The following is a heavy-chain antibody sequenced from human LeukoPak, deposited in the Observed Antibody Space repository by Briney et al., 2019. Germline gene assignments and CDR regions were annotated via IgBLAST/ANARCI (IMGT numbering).Heavy chain of an antibody. D-gene: IGHD3-16*01. CDR1: GYTFTNYY. CDR2: INPRGVGT. J-gene: IGHJ4*02. Sequence: ASVKVSCKASGYTFTNYYIHWVRQAPGQGLEWMGIINPRGVGTTYAQMFQGRVTMTMDMSTSTVYMELSSLRSEGTAVFYCARVNRGAYGQLDYWGQGTLVTVSS. V-gene: IGHV1-46*01. CDR3: ARVNRGAYGQLDY.